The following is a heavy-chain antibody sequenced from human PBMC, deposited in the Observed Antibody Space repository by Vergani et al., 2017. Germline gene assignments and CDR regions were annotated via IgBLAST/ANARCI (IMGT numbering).Heavy chain of an antibody. D-gene: IGHD3-10*01. V-gene: IGHV4-59*05. J-gene: IGHJ4*02. CDR2: IYYSGST. CDR1: GGSISSYY. Sequence: QVQLQESGPGLVKPSETLSLTCTVSGGSISSYYWSWIRQPAGKGLEWIGSIYYSGSTYYNPSLKSRVTISVDTSKNQFSLKLSSVTAADTAVYYCANHPFYGSETDWGQGTLVTVSS. CDR3: ANHPFYGSETD.